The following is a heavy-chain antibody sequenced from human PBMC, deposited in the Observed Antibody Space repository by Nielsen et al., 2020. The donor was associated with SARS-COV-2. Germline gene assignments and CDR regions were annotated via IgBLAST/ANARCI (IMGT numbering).Heavy chain of an antibody. CDR2: INWNGGST. V-gene: IGHV3-20*04. J-gene: IGHJ6*02. D-gene: IGHD3-22*01. CDR1: GFTFDDYG. Sequence: GGSLRLSCAASGFTFDDYGMSWVRQAPGKGLEWVSGINWNGGSTGYADSVKGRFTISRDNSKNTLYLQMNSLRAEDTAVYYCARDYYDSSGYSTYGMDVWGQGTTVTVSS. CDR3: ARDYYDSSGYSTYGMDV.